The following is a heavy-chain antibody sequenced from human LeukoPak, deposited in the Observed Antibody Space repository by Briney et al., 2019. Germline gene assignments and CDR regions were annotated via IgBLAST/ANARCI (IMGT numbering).Heavy chain of an antibody. V-gene: IGHV3-48*01. CDR3: ARAFTIFGVVPPWFDP. D-gene: IGHD3-3*01. Sequence: GGSLRLSCAASGFTFSSYSMNWVRQAPGKGLEWVSYISSSSSTIYYADSVKGRFTISRDNAKNSLYLQMNSLRAEDTAAYYCARAFTIFGVVPPWFDPWGQGTLVTVSS. CDR1: GFTFSSYS. J-gene: IGHJ5*02. CDR2: ISSSSSTI.